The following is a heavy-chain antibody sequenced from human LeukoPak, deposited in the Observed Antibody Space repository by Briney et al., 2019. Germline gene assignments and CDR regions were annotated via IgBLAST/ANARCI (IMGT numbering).Heavy chain of an antibody. Sequence: GASVKVSCKASGYTFTSYDINWVRQATGQGLEWMGWMNPNTGNTGYAQKFQGRLTVTRDMSTNSVYMELSSLRSEDTAVYYCATSNYYFDTTPLVDYWGQGTLVTVSS. CDR1: GYTFTSYD. V-gene: IGHV1-8*01. J-gene: IGHJ4*02. D-gene: IGHD3-22*01. CDR2: MNPNTGNT. CDR3: ATSNYYFDTTPLVDY.